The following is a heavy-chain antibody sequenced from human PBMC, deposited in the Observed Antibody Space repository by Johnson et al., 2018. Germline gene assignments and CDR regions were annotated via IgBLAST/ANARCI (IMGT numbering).Heavy chain of an antibody. CDR2: KGFGGSNK. V-gene: IGHV3-33*01. J-gene: IGHJ6*03. Sequence: QVQLVQSGGGVVQPGTSLRLSCAVSGFAFRSNAMYWARQAPGKGLEWVADKGFGGSNKYCGDSVKGRFTISRDNSKTTLDLQMNSLTADDTAVYYCARVCWGGGLREAMDVWGKGTTVTVSS. CDR1: GFAFRSNA. CDR3: ARVCWGGGLREAMDV. D-gene: IGHD3-16*01.